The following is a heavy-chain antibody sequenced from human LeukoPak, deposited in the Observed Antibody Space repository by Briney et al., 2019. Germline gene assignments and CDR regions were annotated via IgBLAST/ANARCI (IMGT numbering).Heavy chain of an antibody. Sequence: SVKVSCKASGGTFSSYAISWVRQAPGQGLEWMGGIIPIFGTANYAQKFQGRVTITADESTSTAYMGLSSLRSEDTAVYYCAREGIAPYNWFDPWGQGTLVTVSS. CDR2: IIPIFGTA. J-gene: IGHJ5*02. CDR3: AREGIAPYNWFDP. V-gene: IGHV1-69*13. D-gene: IGHD6-13*01. CDR1: GGTFSSYA.